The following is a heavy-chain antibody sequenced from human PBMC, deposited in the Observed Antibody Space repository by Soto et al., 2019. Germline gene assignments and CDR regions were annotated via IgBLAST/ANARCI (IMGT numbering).Heavy chain of an antibody. V-gene: IGHV3-30*18. D-gene: IGHD1-26*01. CDR2: MSYDGSNE. J-gene: IGHJ4*02. Sequence: QVQLVESGGGVVQPGRSLRLSCAASGFTFSQYAMHWVRQAPGKGLEWVALMSYDGSNEYYADSVKGRFTISRDNSKNTLYLQMNSLRAEDTAVYYCAKDGSHNFDDWGQGTLVTVSS. CDR3: AKDGSHNFDD. CDR1: GFTFSQYA.